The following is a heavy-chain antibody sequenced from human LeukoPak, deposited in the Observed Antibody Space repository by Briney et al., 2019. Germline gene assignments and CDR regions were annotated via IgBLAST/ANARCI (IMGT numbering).Heavy chain of an antibody. CDR3: ARKYSSGWPN. D-gene: IGHD6-19*01. V-gene: IGHV5-51*01. CDR2: IYPGDADT. CDR1: GYSFTTYW. Sequence: GESLKISCQGSGYSFTTYWIGWVRQMPGKDLERMGIIYPGDADTRYSTSFQGQVTISADKSINTAYLQWSSLKASDTAMYYCARKYSSGWPNWGQGTLVAVPS. J-gene: IGHJ4*02.